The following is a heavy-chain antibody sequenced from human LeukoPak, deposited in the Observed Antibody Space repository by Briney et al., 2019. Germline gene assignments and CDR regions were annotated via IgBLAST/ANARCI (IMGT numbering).Heavy chain of an antibody. D-gene: IGHD5/OR15-5a*01. CDR2: IWSDGSNK. V-gene: IGHV3-33*01. CDR1: GFTFSSYG. Sequence: GGSLRLSCAASGFTFSSYGMHWVRQAPGKGLEWVAVIWSDGSNKYYADSVKGRFTISRDNSKNTLYLQMNSLRAGDTAVYYCARRRYSVNDFDYWSQGTLVTVSS. J-gene: IGHJ4*02. CDR3: ARRRYSVNDFDY.